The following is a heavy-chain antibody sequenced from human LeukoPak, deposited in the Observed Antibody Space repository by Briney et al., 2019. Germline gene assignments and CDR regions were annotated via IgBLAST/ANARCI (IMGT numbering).Heavy chain of an antibody. CDR2: ISNDGSNK. CDR3: AKGSRDGYNPAAYYFDY. V-gene: IGHV3-30*18. CDR1: GFTFTSYG. Sequence: GGSLRLSCAASGFTFTSYGMHWVRQAPGKGLEWVAVISNDGSNKYYGDSVKGRFIISRDNSKNTLYLQMNSLRAEDTAVYYCAKGSRDGYNPAAYYFDYWGQGTLVTVSS. J-gene: IGHJ4*02. D-gene: IGHD5-24*01.